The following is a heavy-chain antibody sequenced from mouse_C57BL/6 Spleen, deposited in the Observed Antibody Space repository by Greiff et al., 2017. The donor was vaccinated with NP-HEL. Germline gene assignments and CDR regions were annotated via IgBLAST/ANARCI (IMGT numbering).Heavy chain of an antibody. CDR3: TVYYDYDYYFDY. V-gene: IGHV6-3*01. CDR2: IRLKSDNYAT. CDR1: GFTFSNYW. D-gene: IGHD2-4*01. J-gene: IGHJ2*01. Sequence: EVKLVESGGGLVQPGGSMKLSCVASGFTFSNYWMNWVRQSPEKGLEWVAQIRLKSDNYATHYAESVKGRFTISRDDSKSSVYLQMNNLRAEDTGIYYCTVYYDYDYYFDYWGQGTTLTVSS.